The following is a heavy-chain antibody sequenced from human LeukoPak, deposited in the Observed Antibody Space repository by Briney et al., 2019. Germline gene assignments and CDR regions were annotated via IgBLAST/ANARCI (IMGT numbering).Heavy chain of an antibody. Sequence: ASVKVSCKPSGYTFTVNYLHWVRQAPGQGLEWVGWMNPNSGVTGYAQNFQGRVTMTRDTSISTAYMELSSLTSNDTAVYYCTRGAGTSWFDYWGQGSLVTVSS. D-gene: IGHD2-2*01. CDR2: MNPNSGVT. V-gene: IGHV1-2*02. CDR3: TRGAGTSWFDY. J-gene: IGHJ4*02. CDR1: GYTFTVNY.